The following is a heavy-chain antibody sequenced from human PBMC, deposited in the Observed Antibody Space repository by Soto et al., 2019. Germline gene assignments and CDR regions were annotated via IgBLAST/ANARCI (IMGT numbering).Heavy chain of an antibody. Sequence: PGGSLRLSCTASGFTFGDYAMSWFRQAPGKGLEWVGFIRSKAYGGTTEYAASVKGRFTISRDDSKSIAYLQMNSLKTEDTAVYYCTAGSITIFGVAPDWFDHWGQGTLVTVSS. CDR2: IRSKAYGGTT. CDR1: GFTFGDYA. D-gene: IGHD3-3*01. CDR3: TAGSITIFGVAPDWFDH. J-gene: IGHJ5*02. V-gene: IGHV3-49*03.